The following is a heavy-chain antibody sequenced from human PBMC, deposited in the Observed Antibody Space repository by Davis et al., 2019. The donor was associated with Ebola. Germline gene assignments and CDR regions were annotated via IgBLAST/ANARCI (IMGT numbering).Heavy chain of an antibody. CDR3: AKDPFIGSYYFDH. D-gene: IGHD3-10*01. Sequence: GESLKISCAASGFIFSNYWMSWVRQAPGKGPEWVAIIKQDGGEKYYVDSVKGRFTISRDNAKNTLYLQMNSLRAGDTAVYYCAKDPFIGSYYFDHWGRGTLVTVSS. V-gene: IGHV3-7*03. CDR2: IKQDGGEK. CDR1: GFIFSNYW. J-gene: IGHJ4*02.